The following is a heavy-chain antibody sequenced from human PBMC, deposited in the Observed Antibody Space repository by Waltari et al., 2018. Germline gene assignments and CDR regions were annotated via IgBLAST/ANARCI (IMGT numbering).Heavy chain of an antibody. CDR3: AREGAVNFGFTR. J-gene: IGHJ4*02. Sequence: QVHLVQSGAEVRKPGASVKVSCKTSGYSFSTFDINWVRLVAGQGLEWMGWMIPKSGNTCYANKFQGRVTMTRDTSLGTAYMELSSLRSDDTAVYYCAREGAVNFGFTRWGQGTLVTVSS. CDR1: GYSFSTFD. V-gene: IGHV1-8*01. CDR2: MIPKSGNT. D-gene: IGHD3-10*01.